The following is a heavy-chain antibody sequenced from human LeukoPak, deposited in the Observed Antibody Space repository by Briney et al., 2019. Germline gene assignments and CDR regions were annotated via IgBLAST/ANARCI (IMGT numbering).Heavy chain of an antibody. J-gene: IGHJ6*03. CDR1: GYTLTELS. D-gene: IGHD3-3*01. CDR3: ATCHRITIFGVVEKYYYMDV. Sequence: ASVKVSCKVSGYTLTELSMHWVRQAPGKGLEWMGGFDPEDGETIYAQKFQGRVTMTEDTSTDTAYMELSSLRSEDTAVYYCATCHRITIFGVVEKYYYMDVWGKGTTVTVSS. V-gene: IGHV1-24*01. CDR2: FDPEDGET.